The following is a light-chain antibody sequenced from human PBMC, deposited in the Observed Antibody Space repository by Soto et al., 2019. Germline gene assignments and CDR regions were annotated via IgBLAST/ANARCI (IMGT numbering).Light chain of an antibody. CDR3: QQYANWPVT. J-gene: IGKJ4*01. V-gene: IGKV3D-15*01. CDR1: KTVKGD. Sequence: ERVMTQSPATLAVSPGGRSSLSCRASKTVKGDLAWNQQRPGQAPSILIFGANTRASGVPDRFSVSWSATDFNLQISRLQSDDFAVYYCQQYANWPVTFGGVTKVEFK. CDR2: GAN.